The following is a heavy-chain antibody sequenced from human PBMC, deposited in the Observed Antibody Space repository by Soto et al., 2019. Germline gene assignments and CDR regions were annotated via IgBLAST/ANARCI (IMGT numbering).Heavy chain of an antibody. V-gene: IGHV4-39*01. Sequence: SETLSLTCTVSGGSISSSSYYWGWIRQPPGKGLEWIGSIHYSGSTYYNPSLKSRVTISVDTSKNQLSLKLSSVSAADTAIYYFTRHSTHLSGDYWGQGTTVTVSS. J-gene: IGHJ4*03. CDR2: IHYSGST. D-gene: IGHD1-26*01. CDR1: GGSISSSSYY. CDR3: TRHSTHLSGDY.